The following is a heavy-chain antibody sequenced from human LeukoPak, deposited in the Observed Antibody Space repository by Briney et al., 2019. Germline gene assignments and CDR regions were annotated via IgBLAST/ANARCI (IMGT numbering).Heavy chain of an antibody. V-gene: IGHV3-7*01. J-gene: IGHJ4*02. CDR2: IKQDGREK. CDR1: GFIFNNYW. D-gene: IGHD3-16*02. Sequence: GGSLRLSCAASGFIFNNYWLTWVRQSPGKGLEWLASIKQDGREKKYVDSVKGRFTISRDNAKNSLYLQMNTLRAEDTAVYYCARFSSLEELSLFRYWGQGTLVTVSS. CDR3: ARFSSLEELSLFRY.